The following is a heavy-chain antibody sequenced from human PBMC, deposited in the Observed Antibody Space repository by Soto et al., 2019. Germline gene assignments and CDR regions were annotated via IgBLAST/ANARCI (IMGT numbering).Heavy chain of an antibody. V-gene: IGHV1-46*01. CDR2: INPSGGST. D-gene: IGHD5-18*01. CDR1: GYTFTSYY. CDR3: ARRHTAIDWDFSRPLGF. J-gene: IGHJ4*01. Sequence: ASVKVSCKASGYTFTSYYMHWVRQAPGQGLEWMGIINPSGGSTSYAQKFQGRVTMTRDTSTSTVYMELSSLRSEDTAVYYCARRHTAIDWDFSRPLGFWGQEPLVTVSS.